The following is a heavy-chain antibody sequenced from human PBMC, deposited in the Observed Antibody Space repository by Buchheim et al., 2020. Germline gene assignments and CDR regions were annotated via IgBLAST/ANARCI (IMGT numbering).Heavy chain of an antibody. V-gene: IGHV3-48*03. D-gene: IGHD3-3*01. CDR2: ISSSGSTI. CDR3: ARDGDFWSGYTSYFDY. CDR1: GFTFSSYE. Sequence: EVQLVESGGGLVQPGGSLRLSCAASGFTFSSYEMNWVRQAPGKGLEWVSYISSSGSTIYYADSVKGRFTISRDNAKNSLYLPMNSLRAEDTAVYYCARDGDFWSGYTSYFDYWGQGTL. J-gene: IGHJ4*02.